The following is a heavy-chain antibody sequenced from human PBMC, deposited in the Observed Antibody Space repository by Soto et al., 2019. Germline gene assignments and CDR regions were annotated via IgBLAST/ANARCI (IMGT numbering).Heavy chain of an antibody. J-gene: IGHJ6*02. CDR1: GGSISSGDYY. CDR2: IYYSGST. V-gene: IGHV4-30-4*01. D-gene: IGHD6-13*01. Sequence: SETLSLTCTVSGGSISSGDYYWSWIRQPPGKGLEWIGYIYYSGSTYYNPSLKSRVTISVDTSKNQFSLKLSSVTAADTAVYYCAKSSSSWDRYYYYYGMDVWGQGTSVTVSS. CDR3: AKSSSSWDRYYYYYGMDV.